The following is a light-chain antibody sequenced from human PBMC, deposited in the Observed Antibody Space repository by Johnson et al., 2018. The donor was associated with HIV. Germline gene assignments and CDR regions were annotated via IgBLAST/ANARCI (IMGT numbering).Light chain of an antibody. CDR1: SSNIGNNY. CDR3: GTWDSSLIQGV. Sequence: QSVLTQPPSVSAAPGQKVTISCSGSSSNIGNNYVSWYQQLPGTAPNLLIYENNKRPSGIPDRFSGSKSGTSATLGITGLQTGDEDVYDCGTWDSSLIQGVVGSGTKVTVL. CDR2: ENN. V-gene: IGLV1-51*02. J-gene: IGLJ1*01.